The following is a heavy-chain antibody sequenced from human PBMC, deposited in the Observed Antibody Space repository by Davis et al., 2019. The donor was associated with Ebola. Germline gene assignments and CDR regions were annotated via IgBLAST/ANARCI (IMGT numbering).Heavy chain of an antibody. Sequence: PSETLSLTCTVSGGSISSYYWNWIRQPPGKGLEWIGYIHYSGSTNYNPSLKSRVTISVDTSKNQFSLKLSSVTAADTAVYYCARSGSSYLGWFDPWGQGTLVTVSS. CDR1: GGSISSYY. CDR3: ARSGSSYLGWFDP. J-gene: IGHJ5*02. V-gene: IGHV4-59*01. CDR2: IHYSGST. D-gene: IGHD3-10*01.